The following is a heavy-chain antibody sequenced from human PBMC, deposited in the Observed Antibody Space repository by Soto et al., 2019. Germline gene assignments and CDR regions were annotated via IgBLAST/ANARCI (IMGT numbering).Heavy chain of an antibody. CDR2: MWYDGSNR. D-gene: IGHD6-19*01. CDR1: GFTFSNYG. CDR3: AREPGESSSGWWLYFDD. Sequence: QVRLVESGGGVVQPGRSLRLSCAASGFTFSNYGMHWVRQAPGKGLEWVAVMWYDGSNRYYADSVKGRFTISRDNSKNTLYLQMISLRAEDTAVYYCAREPGESSSGWWLYFDDWGQGTLVAVSS. V-gene: IGHV3-33*01. J-gene: IGHJ4*02.